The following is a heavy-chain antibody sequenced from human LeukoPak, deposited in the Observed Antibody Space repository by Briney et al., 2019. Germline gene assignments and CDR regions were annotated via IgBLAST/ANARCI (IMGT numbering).Heavy chain of an antibody. D-gene: IGHD2-21*02. J-gene: IGHJ4*02. CDR2: INHSGST. Sequence: SEPLSLTCGVYGGSFSGYYWSWIRQPPGKGLEWIGEINHSGSTNYNPSLKSRVTISVDTSKNQFSLKLSSVTAADTAVYYCARICGGDCYSDYWGQGTLVTVSS. V-gene: IGHV4-34*01. CDR3: ARICGGDCYSDY. CDR1: GGSFSGYY.